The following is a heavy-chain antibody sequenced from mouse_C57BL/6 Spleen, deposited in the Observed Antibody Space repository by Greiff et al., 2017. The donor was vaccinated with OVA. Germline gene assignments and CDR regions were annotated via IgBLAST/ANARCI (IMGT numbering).Heavy chain of an antibody. CDR1: GYTFTSYW. J-gene: IGHJ2*01. Sequence: QVQLQQPGAELVKPGASVKMSCKASGYTFTSYWITWVKQRPGQGLEWIGDIYPGSGSTNYNEKFKSKATLTVDTSSSTAYMQLSSLTSEDSAVYYWARGWTAQATFDYWGQGTTLTVSS. V-gene: IGHV1-55*01. D-gene: IGHD3-2*02. CDR3: ARGWTAQATFDY. CDR2: IYPGSGST.